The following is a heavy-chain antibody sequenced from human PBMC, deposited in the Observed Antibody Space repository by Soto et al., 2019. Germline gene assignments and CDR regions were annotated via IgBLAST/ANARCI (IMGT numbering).Heavy chain of an antibody. J-gene: IGHJ6*02. CDR3: ARDLHELWFGELLAFRYYGMDV. D-gene: IGHD3-10*01. CDR2: INPSGGST. CDR1: GYTFTSYS. V-gene: IGHV1-46*01. Sequence: ASVKVSCKASGYTFTSYSMHWVRQAPGQGLEWMGIINPSGGSTSYAQKFQGRVTMTRDTSTSTVYMELSSLRSEDTAVYYCARDLHELWFGELLAFRYYGMDVWGQGTTVTVSS.